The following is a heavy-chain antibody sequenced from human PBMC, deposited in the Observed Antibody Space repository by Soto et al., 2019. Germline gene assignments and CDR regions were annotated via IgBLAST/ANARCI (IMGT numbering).Heavy chain of an antibody. J-gene: IGHJ4*02. Sequence: PSETLSLTYTVSGGSISSYYWSWIRQPPGKGLEWIGYIYYSGSTNYNPSLKSRVTISVDTSKNQFSLKLSSVTAADTAVYYCARSGSGWLDYWGQGTLVTVSS. CDR2: IYYSGST. CDR1: GGSISSYY. V-gene: IGHV4-59*01. D-gene: IGHD6-19*01. CDR3: ARSGSGWLDY.